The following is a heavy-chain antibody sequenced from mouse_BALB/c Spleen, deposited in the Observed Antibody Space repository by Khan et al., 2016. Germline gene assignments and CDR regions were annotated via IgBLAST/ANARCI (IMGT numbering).Heavy chain of an antibody. V-gene: IGHV7-3*02. CDR1: GFTLTDYY. J-gene: IGHJ1*01. D-gene: IGHD2-3*01. CDR3: ASDLNDGYYWDLDG. CDR2: ASNKANGFTS. Sequence: EVELVESGGGLVRPGDSLRLSCTTSGFTLTDYYMSWVRQPPGEALEWLGFASNKANGFTSESSASVKGRCTISSDNAQGILYLQMNTRRAEGSATYYGASDLNDGYYWDLDGWGAGTTVTVSS.